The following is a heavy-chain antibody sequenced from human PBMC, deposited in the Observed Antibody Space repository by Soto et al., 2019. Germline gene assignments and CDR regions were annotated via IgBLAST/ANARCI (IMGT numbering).Heavy chain of an antibody. CDR2: INAYNENT. J-gene: IGHJ4*02. CDR1: GYTFINFG. Sequence: QVQLVQSGAEVKKPGASVKVSCKASGYTFINFGITWVRQAPGQGLEWMGWINAYNENTKYEEELQGRVTMTTDTSTSTAYMERRSLRSDDTAVYYCARGKRGYDVLTDFDYWGQGTLVTVSS. D-gene: IGHD3-9*01. V-gene: IGHV1-18*01. CDR3: ARGKRGYDVLTDFDY.